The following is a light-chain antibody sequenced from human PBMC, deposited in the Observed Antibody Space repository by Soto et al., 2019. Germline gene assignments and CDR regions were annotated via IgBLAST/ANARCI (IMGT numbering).Light chain of an antibody. CDR1: SSDVGGYNS. Sequence: QSALTQPASVSGSPGQSITISCTGTSSDVGGYNSVSWYQHHPGKAPKLMIYNVSNRPSGVSSRFSGSKSGNTASLTISGSQAEDEADYYCSSYTPSSTDVFATGTKLTVL. V-gene: IGLV2-14*03. J-gene: IGLJ1*01. CDR2: NVS. CDR3: SSYTPSSTDV.